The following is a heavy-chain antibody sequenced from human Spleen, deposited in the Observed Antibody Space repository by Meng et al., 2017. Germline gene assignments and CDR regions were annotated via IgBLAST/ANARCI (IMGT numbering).Heavy chain of an antibody. J-gene: IGHJ4*02. CDR1: GHTFSTPA. V-gene: IGHV1-18*01. CDR2: ISAYNGDT. Sequence: QEPLVQSGAELKEPGASVRVACRASGHTFSTPAMTWVRQAPGQGLEWMGWISAYNGDTNYAQKFQGRVTMTTDTSTTTAYMELRSLRSDDTAVYYCARVQGWLQSYFDHWGQGTLVTVSS. D-gene: IGHD5-24*01. CDR3: ARVQGWLQSYFDH.